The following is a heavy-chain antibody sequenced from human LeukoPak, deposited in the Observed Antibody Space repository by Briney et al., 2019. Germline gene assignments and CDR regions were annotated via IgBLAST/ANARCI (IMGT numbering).Heavy chain of an antibody. V-gene: IGHV3-33*01. CDR1: GFLFSYYG. J-gene: IGHJ4*02. CDR3: AREALRVCGDTCHVDY. D-gene: IGHD2-21*01. CDR2: LGYDGSNK. Sequence: GGALILSCVASGFLFSYYGIDWVRPAPGKGLEWVAVLGYDGSNKYDAVAVKGPFTIYRDNSKNTLYLQRNSLRAEDIAVYYCAREALRVCGDTCHVDYWGQGTLVTVSS.